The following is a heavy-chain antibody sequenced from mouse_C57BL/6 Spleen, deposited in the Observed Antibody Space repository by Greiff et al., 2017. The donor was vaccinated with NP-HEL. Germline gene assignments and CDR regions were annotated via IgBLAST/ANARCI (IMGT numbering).Heavy chain of an antibody. D-gene: IGHD1-1*01. CDR1: GFNIKNTY. Sequence: EVQLQESVAELVRPGASVKLSCTASGFNIKNTYMHWVKQRPEQGLEWIGRIDPASGNTKYAPKFQGKATITADTSSNTAYLQLSSLTSEDTAIDYCARWRLDYGSSYFDYWGQGTTLTVSS. V-gene: IGHV14-3*01. J-gene: IGHJ2*01. CDR2: IDPASGNT. CDR3: ARWRLDYGSSYFDY.